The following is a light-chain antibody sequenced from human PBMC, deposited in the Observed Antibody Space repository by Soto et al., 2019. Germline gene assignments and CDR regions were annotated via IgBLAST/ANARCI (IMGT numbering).Light chain of an antibody. Sequence: EIVLTQSPATLSLSPGERATLSCRASQSIGSYLIWYQQKPGQPPRLLISDASNRATGVPARFSGSGSGTDFTLTISSLEPEDFAVFYCQQRASWPITFGQGTRLEIK. CDR3: QQRASWPIT. CDR1: QSIGSY. J-gene: IGKJ5*01. CDR2: DAS. V-gene: IGKV3-11*01.